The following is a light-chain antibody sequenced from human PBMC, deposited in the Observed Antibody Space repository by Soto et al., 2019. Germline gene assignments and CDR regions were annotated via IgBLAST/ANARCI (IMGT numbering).Light chain of an antibody. J-gene: IGLJ1*01. CDR1: SSDVGAYTS. CDR2: EVS. Sequence: QSALTQPASVSGSPGQSITISCTGTSSDVGAYTSVSWYQQHPGKAPKLMIYEVSNRPSGVSNRFSGSKSGNTASLTISGLQAEDEAHYYCSSYTSDNRSYVFGTGTKLTVL. V-gene: IGLV2-14*01. CDR3: SSYTSDNRSYV.